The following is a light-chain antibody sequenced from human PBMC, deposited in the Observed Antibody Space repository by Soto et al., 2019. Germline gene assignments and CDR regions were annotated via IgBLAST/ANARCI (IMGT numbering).Light chain of an antibody. CDR3: SSYAGSNNYV. J-gene: IGLJ1*01. Sequence: QSALTQPPSASGSPGQSVTISCTGSSSDVGSYSYVSWYQQHPGKAPKLLIYEVSKRPSGVPDRFSGSKSGNTASLTVSGLQAEDEADYCCSSYAGSNNYVFGTGTKVTVL. V-gene: IGLV2-8*01. CDR2: EVS. CDR1: SSDVGSYSY.